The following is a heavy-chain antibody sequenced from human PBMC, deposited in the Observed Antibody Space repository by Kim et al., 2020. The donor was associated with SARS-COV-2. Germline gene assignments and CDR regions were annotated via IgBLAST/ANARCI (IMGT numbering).Heavy chain of an antibody. Sequence: GGSLRLSCAASGFTFSSYGMHWVRQAPGKGLEWVAVISYDGSNKYYADSVKGRFTISRDNSKNTLYLQMNSLRAEDTAVYYCARDKLAAAGSQFTRVKRDYYYGMDVWGQGTTVTVSS. CDR3: ARDKLAAAGSQFTRVKRDYYYGMDV. CDR1: GFTFSSYG. J-gene: IGHJ6*02. D-gene: IGHD6-13*01. CDR2: ISYDGSNK. V-gene: IGHV3-33*05.